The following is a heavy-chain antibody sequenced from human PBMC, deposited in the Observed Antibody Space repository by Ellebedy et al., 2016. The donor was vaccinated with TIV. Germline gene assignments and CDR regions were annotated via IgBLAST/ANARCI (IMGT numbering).Heavy chain of an antibody. CDR2: IDASNSYT. CDR1: GYSFTGYW. V-gene: IGHV5-10-1*01. J-gene: IGHJ3*01. CDR3: ARPGSSGWYHGLEAFDV. Sequence: GESLKISXKGSGYSFTGYWINWVRQMPGKGLEWVGRIDASNSYTDYSPSFRGQVTISADESSTTAYLLWSSLKASDTAIYYCARPGSSGWYHGLEAFDVWGQGTVVTVSS. D-gene: IGHD6-19*01.